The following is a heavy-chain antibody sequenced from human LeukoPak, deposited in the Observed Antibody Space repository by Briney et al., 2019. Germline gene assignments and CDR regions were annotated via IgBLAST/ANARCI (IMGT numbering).Heavy chain of an antibody. J-gene: IGHJ5*02. V-gene: IGHV1-18*01. Sequence: ASVKVSCKACGYTFTSYGISWVRQAPGQGLEWMGWISAYNGNTNYAQKLQGRVTMTTDTSTSTAYMEMRSLRSDDTAVYYCAMANGYCTNGVCFPYSFDPWGQGTLVTVSS. CDR3: AMANGYCTNGVCFPYSFDP. D-gene: IGHD2-8*01. CDR1: GYTFTSYG. CDR2: ISAYNGNT.